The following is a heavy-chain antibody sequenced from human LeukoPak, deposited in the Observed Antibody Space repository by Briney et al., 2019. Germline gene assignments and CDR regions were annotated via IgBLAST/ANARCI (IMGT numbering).Heavy chain of an antibody. CDR1: GGSISDYY. J-gene: IGHJ4*02. CDR3: ARDHGGNSELDY. V-gene: IGHV4-59*01. D-gene: IGHD4-23*01. Sequence: SETLSLTCTVSGGSISDYYRGWIRQPPGKGLEWIGYIYYSGSTNYNPSLKSRVTISVDTSKNQFSLKLSSVTAADTAVYYCARDHGGNSELDYWGQGTLVTVSS. CDR2: IYYSGST.